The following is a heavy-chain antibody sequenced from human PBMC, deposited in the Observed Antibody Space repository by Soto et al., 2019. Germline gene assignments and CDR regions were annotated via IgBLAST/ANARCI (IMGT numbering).Heavy chain of an antibody. CDR3: AKGKGGHIVVVTATAWDY. V-gene: IGHV3-23*01. CDR2: ISGSGGST. D-gene: IGHD2-21*02. J-gene: IGHJ4*02. CDR1: GFTFSTYI. Sequence: PGGSLRLSCAVSGFTFSTYIMNWVRQFSQAPGKGLEWVSAISGSGGSTYYADSVKGRFTISRDNSKNTLYLQMNSLRAEDTAVYYCAKGKGGHIVVVTATAWDYWGQGTLVTVSS.